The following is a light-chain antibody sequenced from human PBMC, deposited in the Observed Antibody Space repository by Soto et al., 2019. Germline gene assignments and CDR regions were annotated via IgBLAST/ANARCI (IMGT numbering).Light chain of an antibody. J-gene: IGKJ4*01. CDR2: GTS. CDR1: QSIDNNH. Sequence: EIVLTQSPGTLSLSPGARAPLSCRASQSIDNNHLAWYQQKPGQAPRLLIHGTSNRATGIPDRFSGSGSGTDFTLTFSRLEPEDFAVYYCEYYGTSITFGGGTKVDIK. CDR3: EYYGTSIT. V-gene: IGKV3-20*01.